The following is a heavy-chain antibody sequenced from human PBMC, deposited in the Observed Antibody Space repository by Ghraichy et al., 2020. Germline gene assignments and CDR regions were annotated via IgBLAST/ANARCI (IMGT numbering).Heavy chain of an antibody. V-gene: IGHV4-39*01. D-gene: IGHD3-3*01. CDR2: IYYSGST. CDR3: ASSLRFLEWLNDY. J-gene: IGHJ4*02. CDR1: GGSISSSSYY. Sequence: SETLSLTCTVSGGSISSSSYYWGWIRQPPGKGLEWIGSIYYSGSTYYNPSLKSRVTISVDTSKNQFSLKPSSVTAADTAVYYCASSLRFLEWLNDYWGQGTLVTVSS.